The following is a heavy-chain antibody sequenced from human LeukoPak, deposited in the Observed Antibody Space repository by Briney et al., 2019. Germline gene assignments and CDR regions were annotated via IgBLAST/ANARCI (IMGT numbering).Heavy chain of an antibody. D-gene: IGHD2-15*01. V-gene: IGHV3-48*01. CDR1: GFTFTTYT. CDR3: ARDSGNRGSIDY. Sequence: GGSLRLSCAASGFTFTTYTMNCVRQAPGRGLEWGSYIRSSGSSIFYADSVKGRFTVSRDNAKNSLYLQMNSLRAEDTALYYCARDSGNRGSIDYWGQGTLVTVSS. J-gene: IGHJ4*02. CDR2: IRSSGSSI.